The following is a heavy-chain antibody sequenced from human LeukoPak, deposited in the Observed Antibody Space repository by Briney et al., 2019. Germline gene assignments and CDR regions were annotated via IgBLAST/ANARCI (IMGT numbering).Heavy chain of an antibody. J-gene: IGHJ4*02. CDR1: GGSFSGYY. V-gene: IGHV3-53*01. Sequence: ETLSLTCAVYGGSFSGYYWNWIRQPPGKGLEWVSFIYSGTIHYSDSVKGRFTISRDNSKNTLYLQMNSLRAEDTAVYYCARRAGAYSHPYDYWGQGTLVTVSS. D-gene: IGHD4/OR15-4a*01. CDR3: ARRAGAYSHPYDY. CDR2: IYSGTI.